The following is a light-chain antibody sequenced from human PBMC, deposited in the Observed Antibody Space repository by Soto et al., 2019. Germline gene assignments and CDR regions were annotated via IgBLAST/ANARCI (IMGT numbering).Light chain of an antibody. CDR1: QGISSS. CDR3: QHYNTYPWT. V-gene: IGKV1-12*01. J-gene: IGKJ1*01. CDR2: AAS. Sequence: DIQMTQSPSSVSASVGDRVTISFRASQGISSSLAWYQQKPRKAPKLLIYAASTLQSGVSSRFSGSGSGTDFTLTISSLQPGDFATYYCQHYNTYPWTFGQGTKVDI.